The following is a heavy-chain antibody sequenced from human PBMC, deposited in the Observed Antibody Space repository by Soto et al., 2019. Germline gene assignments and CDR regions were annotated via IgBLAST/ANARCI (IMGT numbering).Heavy chain of an antibody. CDR1: GFTFSDYG. Sequence: HPGGSLRLSCTASGFTFSDYGMSWVRQAPGKGLEWVSGISDSGARIYFADSLKGRFTISRDNSKNTLYLQMNSLRVEDTAVYYCAKDRGWLSSHWGQGTLVTVSS. V-gene: IGHV3-23*01. CDR3: AKDRGWLSSH. J-gene: IGHJ4*02. D-gene: IGHD2-21*01. CDR2: ISDSGARI.